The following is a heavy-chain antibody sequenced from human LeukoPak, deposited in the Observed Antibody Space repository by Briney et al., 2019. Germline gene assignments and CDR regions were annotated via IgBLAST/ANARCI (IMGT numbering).Heavy chain of an antibody. CDR3: ARDKEGGIAAAGTYYYYGMDV. V-gene: IGHV1-2*02. D-gene: IGHD6-13*01. J-gene: IGHJ6*02. Sequence: ASVKVSCKASGYTFTGYYMHWVRQAPGQGLEWMGWINPNSGGTNYAQKFQGRVTMTRDTSISTAYMELSRLRSDDTAVYYCARDKEGGIAAAGTYYYYGMDVWAQGTTVTVSS. CDR1: GYTFTGYY. CDR2: INPNSGGT.